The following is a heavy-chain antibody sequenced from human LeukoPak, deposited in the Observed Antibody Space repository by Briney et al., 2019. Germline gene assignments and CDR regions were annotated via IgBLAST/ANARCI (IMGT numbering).Heavy chain of an antibody. CDR2: ISAYNGNT. Sequence: ASVKVSCKASGYTFTSYGISWVRRAPGQGLEWMGWISAYNGNTNYAQKLQGRVTMTTDTSTSTAYMELRSLRSDDTAVYYCARDRSSGGIYYYYYMDVWGKGTTVTVSS. D-gene: IGHD1-14*01. V-gene: IGHV1-18*01. J-gene: IGHJ6*03. CDR3: ARDRSSGGIYYYYYMDV. CDR1: GYTFTSYG.